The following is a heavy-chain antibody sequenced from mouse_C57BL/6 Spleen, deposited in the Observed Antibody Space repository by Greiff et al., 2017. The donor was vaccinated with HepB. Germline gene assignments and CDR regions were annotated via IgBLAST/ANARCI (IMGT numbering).Heavy chain of an antibody. Sequence: EVQGVESGGGLVKPGGSLKLSCAASGFTFSDYGMHWVRQAPEKGLEWVAYISSGSSTIYYADTVKGRFTISRDNAKNTLFLQMTSLRSEDTAMYYCARDDGYYLYFDVWGTGTTVTVSS. CDR2: ISSGSSTI. J-gene: IGHJ1*03. CDR3: ARDDGYYLYFDV. V-gene: IGHV5-17*01. D-gene: IGHD2-3*01. CDR1: GFTFSDYG.